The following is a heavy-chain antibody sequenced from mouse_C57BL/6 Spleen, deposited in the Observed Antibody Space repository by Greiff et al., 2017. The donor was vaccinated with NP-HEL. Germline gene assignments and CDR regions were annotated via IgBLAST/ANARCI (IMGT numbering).Heavy chain of an antibody. Sequence: VQLQQSGPELVKPGASVKISCKASGYSFTDYNMNWVKQSHGKSLEWIGVINPNYGTTSYNQKFKGKATMTVDQSSSTAYMQLNSLTSEDSADYSCACWLSGGYGGVYFDYWGQGTTLTVSS. V-gene: IGHV1-39*01. D-gene: IGHD2-2*01. CDR1: GYSFTDYN. CDR2: INPNYGTT. CDR3: ACWLSGGYGGVYFDY. J-gene: IGHJ2*01.